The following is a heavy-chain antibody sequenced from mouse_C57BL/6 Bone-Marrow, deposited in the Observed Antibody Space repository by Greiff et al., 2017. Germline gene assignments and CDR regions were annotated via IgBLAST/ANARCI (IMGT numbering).Heavy chain of an antibody. CDR1: GYTFTSYD. Sequence: QVQLQQSGPELVKPGASVKLSCKASGYTFTSYDINWVKQRPGQGLEWIGWIYPRDGSTKYNEKFKGKATLTVDTSSSTAYMGLHSLTSEDSAVYFCARPTTVVATWNWYFDVWGTGTTVTVSS. CDR3: ARPTTVVATWNWYFDV. J-gene: IGHJ1*03. V-gene: IGHV1-85*01. CDR2: IYPRDGST. D-gene: IGHD1-1*01.